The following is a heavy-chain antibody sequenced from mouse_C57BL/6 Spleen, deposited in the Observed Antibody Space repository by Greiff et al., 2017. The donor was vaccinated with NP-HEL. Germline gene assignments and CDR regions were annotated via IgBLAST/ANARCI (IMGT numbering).Heavy chain of an antibody. Sequence: EVHLVESGGGLVKPGGSLKLSCAASGFTFSSYTMSWVRQTPEKRLEWVATISGGGGNTYYPDSVKGRFTISRDNAKNTLYLQMSSLRSEDTALYYCARQNLLRYYFDYWGQGTTLTVSS. V-gene: IGHV5-9*01. CDR2: ISGGGGNT. CDR1: GFTFSSYT. J-gene: IGHJ2*01. D-gene: IGHD2-1*01. CDR3: ARQNLLRYYFDY.